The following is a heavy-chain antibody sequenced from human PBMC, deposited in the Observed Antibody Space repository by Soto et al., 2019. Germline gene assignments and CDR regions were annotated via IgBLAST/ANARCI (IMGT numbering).Heavy chain of an antibody. D-gene: IGHD3-9*01. CDR3: ATLTKYDILTGVYPC. J-gene: IGHJ4*02. CDR2: IYSDGST. CDR1: GFTVNSNY. Sequence: EVQLVESGGGLVQPGGSLRLSCAASGFTVNSNYMSWVRQAPGKELVWVSVIYSDGSTYYADSVKGRFIISRDNANNTLYFQMTTLRTEDTAVYYCATLTKYDILTGVYPCWGQGTLVTVSS. V-gene: IGHV3-66*01.